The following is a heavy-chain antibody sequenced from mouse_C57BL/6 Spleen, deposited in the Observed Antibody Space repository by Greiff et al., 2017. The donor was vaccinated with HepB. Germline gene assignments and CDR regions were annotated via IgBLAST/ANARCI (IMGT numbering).Heavy chain of an antibody. J-gene: IGHJ3*01. CDR1: GYTFTSYW. D-gene: IGHD1-1*01. CDR3: ARGGYYGSSLAWFAY. V-gene: IGHV1-55*01. CDR2: IYPGSGST. Sequence: QVQLQQPGAELVKPGASVKMSCKASGYTFTSYWITWVKQRPGQGLEWIGDIYPGSGSTNYNEKFKSKATLTVDTSSSTAYMQLSSLTSEDSAVYYCARGGYYGSSLAWFAYWGQGTLVTVSA.